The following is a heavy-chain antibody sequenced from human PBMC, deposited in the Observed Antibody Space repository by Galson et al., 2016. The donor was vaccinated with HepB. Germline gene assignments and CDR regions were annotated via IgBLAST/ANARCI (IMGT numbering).Heavy chain of an antibody. Sequence: SVKVSCKASGGTFSSYAVSWVRQAPGQGLEWMGGIIPIFGTTSYAQKFQGRVTITADESTSTAYMELISLRSEDTAVYYCALNVVVTSIGDCWGQGTLVTVSS. CDR1: GGTFSSYA. V-gene: IGHV1-69*13. J-gene: IGHJ4*02. D-gene: IGHD2-21*02. CDR3: ALNVVVTSIGDC. CDR2: IIPIFGTT.